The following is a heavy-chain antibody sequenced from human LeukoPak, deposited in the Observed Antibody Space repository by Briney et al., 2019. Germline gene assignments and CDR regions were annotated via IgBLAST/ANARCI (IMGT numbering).Heavy chain of an antibody. V-gene: IGHV3-72*01. Sequence: PGGSLRLSCSASGFTFSGHYMDWVRQAPGKGLEWVGRTRNKASSYTTEYAASVKGRFTISRDDSKNSLYLQMNSLKTEDTAVYYCARGPDYFDYWGQGTLVTVSS. CDR2: TRNKASSYTT. CDR3: ARGPDYFDY. CDR1: GFTFSGHY. J-gene: IGHJ4*02.